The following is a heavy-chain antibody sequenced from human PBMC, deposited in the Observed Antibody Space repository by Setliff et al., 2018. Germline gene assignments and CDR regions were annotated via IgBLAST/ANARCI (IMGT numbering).Heavy chain of an antibody. J-gene: IGHJ6*03. CDR2: VDADDGRT. CDR1: GSDFSNFY. CDR3: VRDSRITVLGVDNYHYMDV. V-gene: IGHV1-2*06. D-gene: IGHD3-3*01. Sequence: ASVKVSCKASGSDFSNFYIHWVRQAPGKGLEWMGRVDADDGRTAYSKKFQGRITVTTDLSTGTAYLDLRSLRSDDTAVYYCVRDSRITVLGVDNYHYMDVWGRGTTVTVSS.